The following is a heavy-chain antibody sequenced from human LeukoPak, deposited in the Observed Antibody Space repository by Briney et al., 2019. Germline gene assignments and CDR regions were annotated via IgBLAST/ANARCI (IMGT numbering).Heavy chain of an antibody. D-gene: IGHD1-1*01. CDR3: ARDRNWNAKYYYYGMDV. V-gene: IGHV1-69*13. CDR1: GGTFSSYA. Sequence: SVKVSCKASGGTFSSYAINWVRQAPGQGLEWMGGIIPIFGTANYAQKFQGRVTITADESTSTAYMELSSLRSEDTAVYYCARDRNWNAKYYYYGMDVWGQGTTVTVSS. CDR2: IIPIFGTA. J-gene: IGHJ6*02.